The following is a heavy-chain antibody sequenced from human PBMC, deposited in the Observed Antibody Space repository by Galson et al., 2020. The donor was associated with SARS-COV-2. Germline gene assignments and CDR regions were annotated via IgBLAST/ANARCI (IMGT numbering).Heavy chain of an antibody. CDR3: AKTSFENFNWVLYYSLDV. CDR2: IGATDDRA. J-gene: IGHJ6*02. V-gene: IGHV3-23*01. Sequence: GESLKISCTASEFRFDRYAMTWVRQAPGKGLEWVSSIGATDDRAYFADSVKGRFTVSRDNFKSTLYLQMNSLRVEDTATYYCAKTSFENFNWVLYYSLDVWGQGTTVTVSS. CDR1: EFRFDRYA. D-gene: IGHD3-9*01.